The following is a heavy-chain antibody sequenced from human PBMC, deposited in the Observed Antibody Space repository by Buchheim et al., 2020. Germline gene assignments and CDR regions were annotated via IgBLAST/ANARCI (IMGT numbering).Heavy chain of an antibody. J-gene: IGHJ6*02. D-gene: IGHD2-2*01. CDR3: ARGYQLPYYYYYGMDV. CDR1: GFTVSSNY. CDR2: IYSGGST. Sequence: EVQLVESGGGLVQPGGSLRLSCAASGFTVSSNYMSWVRQAPGKGLEWVSVIYSGGSTYYADSVKGRFPLSSDNSKHPLYLQMNSLRAEDTAVYYCARGYQLPYYYYYGMDVWGQGTT. V-gene: IGHV3-66*01.